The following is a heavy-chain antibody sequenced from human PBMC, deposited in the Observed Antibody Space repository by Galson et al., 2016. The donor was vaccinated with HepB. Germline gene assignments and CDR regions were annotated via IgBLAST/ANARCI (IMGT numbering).Heavy chain of an antibody. CDR3: ARGRGLDT. V-gene: IGHV4/OR15-8*02. CDR1: GASITSTNW. CDR2: IHHGGDT. D-gene: IGHD3/OR15-3a*01. J-gene: IGHJ5*02. Sequence: SETLSLTCAVSGASITSTNWWSWIRQPPGEGLEWIGEIHHGGDTNYNPSLKSRVTMSIDKSKNQFPLKLNSVTAADTAVYYCARGRGLDTWGQGTLATVSS.